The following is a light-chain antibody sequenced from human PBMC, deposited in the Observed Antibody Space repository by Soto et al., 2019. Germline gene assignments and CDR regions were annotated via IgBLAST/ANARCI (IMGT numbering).Light chain of an antibody. Sequence: DIQMTQSPSTLSASEGDRVTITCRASQSINNWLAWYQQKPGKAPKPLISKASNLKSGVPSRFSGTGSGTEFTLSISGLQPDDFTSYYWQQYDSYPFTFGGGTKVEI. J-gene: IGKJ4*01. CDR3: QQYDSYPFT. CDR2: KAS. V-gene: IGKV1-5*03. CDR1: QSINNW.